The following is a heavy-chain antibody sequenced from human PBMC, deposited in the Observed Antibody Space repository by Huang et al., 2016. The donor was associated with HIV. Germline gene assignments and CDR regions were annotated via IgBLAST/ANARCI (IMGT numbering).Heavy chain of an antibody. D-gene: IGHD3-10*01. V-gene: IGHV5-51*01. J-gene: IGHJ6*02. CDR3: ARLIGSPSFYYGLDV. CDR1: GYRFRSNW. Sequence: EVQLVQSGAEVKKPGESLKISCKGSGYRFRSNWIGWVRQMPGKGLEWMGSIYPGDSDTRYSPAVQGQVTISADKSINTAYLQWSSLKASDTAMYYCARLIGSPSFYYGLDVWGQGTTVTVSS. CDR2: IYPGDSDT.